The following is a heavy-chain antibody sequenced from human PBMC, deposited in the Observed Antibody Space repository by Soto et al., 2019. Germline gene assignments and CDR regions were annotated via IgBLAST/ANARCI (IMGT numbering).Heavy chain of an antibody. Sequence: PGGSLRLSCAASGFTFSSYWMHWVRQAPGKGLVWVSRINSDGSSTSYADSVKGRFTISRDNAKNTLYLQMNSLRAEDTAVYYCARATESYTEVLYYFDYWGQGTLVTVSS. D-gene: IGHD1-26*01. CDR3: ARATESYTEVLYYFDY. V-gene: IGHV3-74*01. CDR2: INSDGSST. CDR1: GFTFSSYW. J-gene: IGHJ4*02.